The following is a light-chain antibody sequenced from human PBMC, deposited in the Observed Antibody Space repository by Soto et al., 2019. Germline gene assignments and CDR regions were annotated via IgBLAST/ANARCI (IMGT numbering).Light chain of an antibody. CDR1: QSVGTN. CDR2: GAS. V-gene: IGKV3-15*01. Sequence: EIVLTQSPATLSLSPWERATLSCRASQSVGTNLAWYQQRPGQAPRLLVYGASTRASGIPPRFSGSGSGTDFTLTISSLQSEDFAVYYCQQLNYWPRITFGQGTRLEIK. CDR3: QQLNYWPRIT. J-gene: IGKJ5*01.